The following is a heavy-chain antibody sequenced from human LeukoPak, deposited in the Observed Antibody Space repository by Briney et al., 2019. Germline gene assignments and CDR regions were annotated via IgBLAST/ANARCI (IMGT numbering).Heavy chain of an antibody. CDR1: GGTFRSYA. CDR3: ARLAEYEYVWGSYPGARDY. Sequence: VASVKVSCKASGGTFRSYAISWVRQAPGQGLEWMGRIIPILAIAKYAQKFQGRVTITADKSTSTAYMELSSLRSEDTAVYYCARLAEYEYVWGSYPGARDYWGQGTLVTVSS. CDR2: IIPILAIA. J-gene: IGHJ4*02. D-gene: IGHD3-16*02. V-gene: IGHV1-69*04.